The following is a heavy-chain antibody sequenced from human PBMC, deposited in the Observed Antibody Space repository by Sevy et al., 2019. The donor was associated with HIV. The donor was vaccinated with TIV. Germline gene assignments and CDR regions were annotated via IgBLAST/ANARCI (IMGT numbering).Heavy chain of an antibody. CDR2: ITTNNRKT. CDR1: GYTFTNYG. J-gene: IGHJ6*02. V-gene: IGHV1-18*01. CDR3: ARVHGLVPAAIYPNYGMDV. Sequence: ASVKVSCKASGYTFTNYGITWVRQAPGQRLEWMGWITTNNRKTNYVEKLQSRVTMTTDTSTSTAYMELRSLRSDDTAVYYCARVHGLVPAAIYPNYGMDVWGQGTTVTVSS. D-gene: IGHD2-2*01.